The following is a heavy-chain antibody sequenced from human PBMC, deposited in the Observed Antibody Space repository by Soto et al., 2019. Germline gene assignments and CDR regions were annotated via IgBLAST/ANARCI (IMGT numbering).Heavy chain of an antibody. V-gene: IGHV3-7*01. CDR3: ARIASAGRGWDV. CDR2: IKQDGSEK. Sequence: EVQLVESGGGLVQPGGSLRLSCAASGFTFSSYWMSWVRQAPVKGLEWVGNIKQDGSEKNYVDFVSGRFTISRDNAKNSLYLQMNSLRAEDTAVYYCARIASAGRGWDVWGQGTTVVVSS. J-gene: IGHJ6*02. CDR1: GFTFSSYW. D-gene: IGHD6-13*01.